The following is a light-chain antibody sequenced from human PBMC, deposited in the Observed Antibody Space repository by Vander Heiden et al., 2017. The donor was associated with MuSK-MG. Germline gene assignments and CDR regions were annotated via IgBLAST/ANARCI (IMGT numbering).Light chain of an antibody. CDR2: RAS. CDR3: QHENNCPIA. J-gene: IGKJ2*01. Sequence: ERVMTQSPATLSVSPGERATLSCRTSQSVSSNLAWYQQKPAQAPRLLIYRASTRATGIPARFSGSGSGTEFTLTISSLQSEDFAVYYCQHENNCPIAFGQGTKVEIK. CDR1: QSVSSN. V-gene: IGKV3-15*01.